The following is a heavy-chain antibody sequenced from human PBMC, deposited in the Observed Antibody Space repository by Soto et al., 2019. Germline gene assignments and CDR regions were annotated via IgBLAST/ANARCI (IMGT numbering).Heavy chain of an antibody. CDR2: INHSGST. CDR1: GGSFSGYY. Sequence: SETLSLTCAVYGGSFSGYYWSWIRQPPGKGLEWIGEINHSGSTNYNPSLKSRVTISVGTSKNQFSLKLSSVTAADTAVYYCARGPVTFGGVIADYWGQGTLVTVSS. J-gene: IGHJ4*02. V-gene: IGHV4-34*01. CDR3: ARGPVTFGGVIADY. D-gene: IGHD3-16*02.